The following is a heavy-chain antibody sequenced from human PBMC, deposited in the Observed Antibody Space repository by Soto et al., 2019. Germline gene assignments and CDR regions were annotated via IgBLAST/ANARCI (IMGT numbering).Heavy chain of an antibody. D-gene: IGHD2-21*02. CDR2: IYWDDDK. CDR3: VQSRCGGDCLQSYSSHSYYGLDV. V-gene: IGHV2-5*02. CDR1: GFSLSTIGVG. J-gene: IGHJ6*02. Sequence: QITLKESGPTLVKPTQTLTLTCTFSGFSLSTIGVGVGWIRQPPGKALEWFALIYWDDDKRYSPSPKSRLTVTKDTSKNQVVLTMTNMDPVDTATYYCVQSRCGGDCLQSYSSHSYYGLDVWGQGTTVTVSS.